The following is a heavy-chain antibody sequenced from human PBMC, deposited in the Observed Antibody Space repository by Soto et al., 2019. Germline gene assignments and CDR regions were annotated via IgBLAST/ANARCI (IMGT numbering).Heavy chain of an antibody. CDR2: IHAGNGDT. D-gene: IGHD2-2*01. V-gene: IGHV1-3*01. J-gene: IGHJ5*02. CDR1: GYIFSNYA. Sequence: QVQLVQSGAEVKKPGASVKVSCKASGYIFSNYAVQWVRQAPGQSLEWMGWIHAGNGDTKYSQKFHGRVTITRDTSASTAYMELSGLRSEDTAVYYGARVPRYTSDIVEVPAVMFEDWFVPWGQGTLVTVSS. CDR3: ARVPRYTSDIVEVPAVMFEDWFVP.